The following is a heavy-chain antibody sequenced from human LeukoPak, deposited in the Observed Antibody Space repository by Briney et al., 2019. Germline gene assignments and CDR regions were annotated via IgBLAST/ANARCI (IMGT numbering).Heavy chain of an antibody. J-gene: IGHJ4*02. D-gene: IGHD3-3*01. CDR1: GGSISSRSHY. V-gene: IGHV4-39*01. CDR3: ARRNDYDFWSGNQYYFDY. CDR2: IYYSGTT. Sequence: SETLSLTCSVSGGSISSRSHYWGWIRQSPGKGLEWIGTIYYSGTTFYNPSLQSRVSISVDTSRNQFSLRLNSVTAADTAVYYCARRNDYDFWSGNQYYFDYWGQGTLDTVSS.